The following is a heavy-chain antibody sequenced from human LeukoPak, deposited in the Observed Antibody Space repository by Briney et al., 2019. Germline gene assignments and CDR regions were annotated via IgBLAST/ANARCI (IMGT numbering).Heavy chain of an antibody. J-gene: IGHJ6*03. Sequence: SETLSLTCTVSGGSISSGSYYWSWIRQPAGKGLEWIGRIYTSGSTNYNPSLKSRVTISVDTSKNQFSLKLSSVTAADTAVCYCARVHRYSYGIYYYYMDVWGKGTTVTISS. CDR2: IYTSGST. D-gene: IGHD5-18*01. V-gene: IGHV4-61*02. CDR3: ARVHRYSYGIYYYYMDV. CDR1: GGSISSGSYY.